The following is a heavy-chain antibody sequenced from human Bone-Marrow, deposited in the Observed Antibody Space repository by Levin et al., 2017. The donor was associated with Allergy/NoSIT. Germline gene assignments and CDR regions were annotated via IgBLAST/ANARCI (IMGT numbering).Heavy chain of an antibody. CDR1: GGSITSYY. V-gene: IGHV4-59*01. CDR3: TRSLGYCDTSTCYGSWFDP. J-gene: IGHJ5*02. Sequence: SETLSLTCSVSGGSITSYYWTWIRQAPGKGVEWIGYISYSWGPTYNPSLKSRVTITADKSKNHFSLNLTSVTAADTAVYYCTRSLGYCDTSTCYGSWFDPWGQGTLVSVSS. D-gene: IGHD2/OR15-2a*01. CDR2: ISYSWGP.